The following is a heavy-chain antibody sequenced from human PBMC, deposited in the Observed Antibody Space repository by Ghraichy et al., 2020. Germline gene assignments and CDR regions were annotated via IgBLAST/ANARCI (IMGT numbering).Heavy chain of an antibody. D-gene: IGHD4-17*01. V-gene: IGHV4-59*01. CDR2: IYSSGSP. Sequence: SQTLSLTCTVSGAAISSYYWTWIRQPPGEGLEWIGYIYSSGSPNYNPSRRGRVTMSADTSKNQVSLKLTSVTAADTAVYYCARDQGGYGDYVFDYWGQGTLVTVSS. CDR3: ARDQGGYGDYVFDY. J-gene: IGHJ4*02. CDR1: GAAISSYY.